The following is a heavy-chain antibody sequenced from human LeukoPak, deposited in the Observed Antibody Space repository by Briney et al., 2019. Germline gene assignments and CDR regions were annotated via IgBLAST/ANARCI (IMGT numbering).Heavy chain of an antibody. D-gene: IGHD6-13*01. Sequence: SETLSLTCSVSGDSINSYYWSWIRQPPAKGLEWIGYIHHSGSTNYNPSLKSRVTISVDTSKNQFSLRLTSVTAADTAVYYCARALRQQLVTGWFDPWGQGTLVTVSS. CDR3: ARALRQQLVTGWFDP. CDR1: GDSINSYY. V-gene: IGHV4-59*12. J-gene: IGHJ5*02. CDR2: IHHSGST.